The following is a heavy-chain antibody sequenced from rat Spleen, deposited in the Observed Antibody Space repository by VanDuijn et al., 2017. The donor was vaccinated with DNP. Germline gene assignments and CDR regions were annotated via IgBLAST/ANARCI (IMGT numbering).Heavy chain of an antibody. D-gene: IGHD4-3*01. J-gene: IGHJ2*01. Sequence: EVQLVESGGGLVQPGRSLKLSCAVSGFTFSDYAMALVRQAPTKGLEWVASISTGGGNAYYRDSVQGRFTISRDNAKDTLYLQIDSLRSEETATYYCARRTSFGDNYFDYWGHGVMVTVSS. CDR2: ISTGGGNA. CDR1: GFTFSDYA. CDR3: ARRTSFGDNYFDY. V-gene: IGHV5S13*01.